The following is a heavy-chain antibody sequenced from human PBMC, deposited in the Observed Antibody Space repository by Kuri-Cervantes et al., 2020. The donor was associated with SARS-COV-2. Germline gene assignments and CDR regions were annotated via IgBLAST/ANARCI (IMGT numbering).Heavy chain of an antibody. CDR2: INHSGST. D-gene: IGHD2-15*01. CDR3: ARGRQFWDIVVAVAARWFDP. CDR1: GGSFSGYY. J-gene: IGHJ5*02. V-gene: IGHV4-34*01. Sequence: SETLSLTCAVYGGSFSGYYWSWIRQPPGKGLEWIGEINHSGSTNYNPSLKSRVTISVDTSKNQFSLKLSSVTAADTAVYYCARGRQFWDIVVAVAARWFDPWGQGTLVTVSS.